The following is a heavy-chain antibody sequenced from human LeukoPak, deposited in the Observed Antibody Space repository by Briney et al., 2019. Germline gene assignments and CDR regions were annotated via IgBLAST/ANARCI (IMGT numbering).Heavy chain of an antibody. Sequence: PGGSLRLSCAASGFTFSSYAMSWVRQAPGKGLEWVSAISGSGGSTYYADSVKGRFTISRDNSKNTLYLQMNSLRAEDTAVYYCAKDRIVVVPAATCFDYWGRGTLVTVSS. CDR2: ISGSGGST. V-gene: IGHV3-23*01. D-gene: IGHD2-2*01. J-gene: IGHJ4*02. CDR1: GFTFSSYA. CDR3: AKDRIVVVPAATCFDY.